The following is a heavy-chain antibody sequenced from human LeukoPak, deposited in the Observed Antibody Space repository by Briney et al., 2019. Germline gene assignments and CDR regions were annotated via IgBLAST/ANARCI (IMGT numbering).Heavy chain of an antibody. V-gene: IGHV1-24*01. D-gene: IGHD2-15*01. J-gene: IGHJ3*02. CDR3: ATPGGGSSSDAFDI. CDR1: GYTLTELS. CDR2: FDPEDGET. Sequence: ASVKVSCTVSGYTLTELSMHWGRQAPGKGLEWMGGFDPEDGETIYAQKFQGRVTMTEDTSTDTAYMELSSLRSEDTAVYYCATPGGGSSSDAFDIWGQGTMVTVSS.